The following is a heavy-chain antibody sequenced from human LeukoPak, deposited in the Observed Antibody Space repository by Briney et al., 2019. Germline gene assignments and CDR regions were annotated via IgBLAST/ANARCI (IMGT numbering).Heavy chain of an antibody. D-gene: IGHD1-14*01. V-gene: IGHV4-38-2*01. CDR2: IYHSGST. Sequence: SETLSLACAVSGYSISSGYYWGWIRQPPGKGLEWIGSIYHSGSTYYNPSLKSRVTISVDTSKNQFTLKLSSVTAADTAVYYCARLNHPDYFDYWGQGTLVTVSS. CDR1: GYSISSGYY. CDR3: ARLNHPDYFDY. J-gene: IGHJ4*02.